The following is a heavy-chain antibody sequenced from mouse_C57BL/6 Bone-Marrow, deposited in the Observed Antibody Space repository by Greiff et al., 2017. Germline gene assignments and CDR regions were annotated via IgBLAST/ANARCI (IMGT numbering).Heavy chain of an antibody. CDR3: ARALLYYLYWYFDV. V-gene: IGHV1-53*01. CDR2: INPSNGGT. D-gene: IGHD1-1*01. Sequence: VQLQQPGTELVKPGASVKLSCKASGYTFTSYWMHWVKQRPGQGLEWIGNINPSNGGTNYNEKFKSKATLTVDKSSSTAYMQLSSLTSEDSAVYYCARALLYYLYWYFDVWGTGTTVTVSS. J-gene: IGHJ1*03. CDR1: GYTFTSYW.